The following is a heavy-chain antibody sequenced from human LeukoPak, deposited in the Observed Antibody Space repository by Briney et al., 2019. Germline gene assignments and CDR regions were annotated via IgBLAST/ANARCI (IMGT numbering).Heavy chain of an antibody. CDR1: GGSIMRGEYY. CDR3: ARGPLDSSGYVDY. D-gene: IGHD3-22*01. J-gene: IGHJ4*02. V-gene: IGHV4-30-4*01. CDR2: IYYSGST. Sequence: SETLSLTCIVSGGSIMRGEYYWSWIRQAPGKGLEWIGYIYYSGSTYYNPSLKSRVTISVDTSKNQFSLKLSSVTAADTAVHYCARGPLDSSGYVDYWGQGTLVTVSS.